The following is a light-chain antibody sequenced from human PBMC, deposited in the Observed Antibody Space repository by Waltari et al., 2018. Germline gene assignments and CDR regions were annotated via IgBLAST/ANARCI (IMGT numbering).Light chain of an antibody. V-gene: IGKV3-20*01. CDR1: QRVSRT. CDR3: QKYGTLPAT. Sequence: EIVLTQSPGTLSLSPGERATLSCRASQRVSRTLAWYQQKPGQAPRLLIYDASIRATGIPDRFSGSGSGTDFSLIISRLEPEDFAVYYCQKYGTLPATFGQGTKVEIK. J-gene: IGKJ1*01. CDR2: DAS.